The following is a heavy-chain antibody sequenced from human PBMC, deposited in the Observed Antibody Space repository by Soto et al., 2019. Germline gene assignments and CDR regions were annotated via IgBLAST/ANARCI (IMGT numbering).Heavy chain of an antibody. CDR3: ARDKYYGSGSYPYYYYGMDV. Sequence: PGGSLRLSCAASGFTVSSNYMSWVRQAPGKGLEWVSVIYSGGSTYYADSVKGRFTISRDNSKNTLYLQMNSLRAEDTAVYYCARDKYYGSGSYPYYYYGMDVWGQGTTVTVSS. CDR1: GFTVSSNY. J-gene: IGHJ6*02. D-gene: IGHD3-10*01. CDR2: IYSGGST. V-gene: IGHV3-66*01.